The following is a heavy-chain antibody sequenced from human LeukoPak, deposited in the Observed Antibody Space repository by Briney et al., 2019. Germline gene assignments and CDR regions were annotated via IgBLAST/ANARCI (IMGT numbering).Heavy chain of an antibody. D-gene: IGHD3-10*01. J-gene: IGHJ4*02. CDR2: IHYTGNT. V-gene: IGHV4-59*01. CDR3: ARGYGSGSYNNFNQ. Sequence: SETLSLTCTVSGGSISSYYWSRIRQPPGKGLEWIGYIHYTGNTDYNPSLTSRVTMSVDTSKNQFTLMLNSVTAADTAVYYCARGYGSGSYNNFNQWGQGLLVAVSS. CDR1: GGSISSYY.